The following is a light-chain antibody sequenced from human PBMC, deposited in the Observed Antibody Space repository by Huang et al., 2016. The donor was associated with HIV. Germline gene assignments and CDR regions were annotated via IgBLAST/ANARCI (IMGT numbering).Light chain of an antibody. CDR3: QQYYSYPWT. V-gene: IGKV1-8*01. CDR1: QGFISY. J-gene: IGKJ1*01. Sequence: AIRIPQSPSSLSAPTGDRVTITCRPSQGFISYLACYQQKPGKAPKLLIYAASTLQSGVPSRFSGRGSGTDFTLTISCLQSEDFATYYCQQYYSYPWTFGQGTKVEIK. CDR2: AAS.